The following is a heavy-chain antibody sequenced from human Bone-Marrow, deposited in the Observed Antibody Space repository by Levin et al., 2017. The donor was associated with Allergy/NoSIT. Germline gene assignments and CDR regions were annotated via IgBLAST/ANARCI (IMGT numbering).Heavy chain of an antibody. D-gene: IGHD2-2*01. Sequence: SCAASGFSFSSHWMHWVRQAPGKGLVWVSDIYTDGSQRNYADSVKGRFTISRDNAKSTLFLQMDSLRVEDTAVYYCARGCASSACYGLDSWGQGTLITVSS. CDR3: ARGCASSACYGLDS. J-gene: IGHJ4*02. CDR2: IYTDGSQR. CDR1: GFSFSSHW. V-gene: IGHV3-74*01.